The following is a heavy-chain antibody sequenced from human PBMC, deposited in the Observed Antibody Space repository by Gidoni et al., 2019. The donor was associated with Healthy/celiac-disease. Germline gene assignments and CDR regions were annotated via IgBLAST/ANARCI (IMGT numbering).Heavy chain of an antibody. CDR2: ISSSSSYT. D-gene: IGHD3-22*01. CDR1: GFTFSDYY. Sequence: QVQLVESGGGLVKPGGSLRLSCAASGFTFSDYYMSWIRQAPGKGLEWVSYISSSSSYTNYADSVKGRFTISRDNAKNSLYLQMNSLRAEDTAVYYCARDRPYYYDSSGHADYYYYGMDVWGQGTTVTVSS. J-gene: IGHJ6*02. CDR3: ARDRPYYYDSSGHADYYYYGMDV. V-gene: IGHV3-11*06.